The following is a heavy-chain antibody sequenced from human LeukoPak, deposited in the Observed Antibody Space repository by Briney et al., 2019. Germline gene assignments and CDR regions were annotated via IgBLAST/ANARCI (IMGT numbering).Heavy chain of an antibody. Sequence: ASVKVSCKASGGTFSSYAISWVRQAPGQGLEWMGWISAYNGNTSYAQKLQGRVTMTTDTSTSTAYMELRSLRSDDTAVYYCARVPVGGDFWSGYYGYYYYGMDVWGQGTTVTVSS. J-gene: IGHJ6*02. CDR3: ARVPVGGDFWSGYYGYYYYGMDV. V-gene: IGHV1-18*01. CDR2: ISAYNGNT. CDR1: GGTFSSYA. D-gene: IGHD3-3*01.